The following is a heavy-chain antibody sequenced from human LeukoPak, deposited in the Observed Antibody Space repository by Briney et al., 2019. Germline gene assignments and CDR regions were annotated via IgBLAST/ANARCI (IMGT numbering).Heavy chain of an antibody. D-gene: IGHD2-8*01. CDR2: IKTKTDGGTT. CDR1: GFTFSNAW. J-gene: IGHJ3*02. V-gene: IGHV3-15*01. CDR3: TSPIRGLKGAFDI. Sequence: PGGSLRLSCAASGFTFSNAWMNWVRQAPGKGLEWVGRIKTKTDGGTTDYGAPVKGRFTISRDDSKNTLYLQMNSLKNEDTAVYYCTSPIRGLKGAFDIWGQGTMVTVSS.